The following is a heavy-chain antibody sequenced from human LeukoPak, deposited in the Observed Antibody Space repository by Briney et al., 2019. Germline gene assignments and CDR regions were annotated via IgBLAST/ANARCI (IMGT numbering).Heavy chain of an antibody. CDR2: IYSGGST. Sequence: GGSLRLSCAASGFTVSSYYMSWVRQAPGKGLEWVSVIYSGGSTYYADSVKGRFTISRDNSKNTLYLQMSSLRAEDTAVYYCARESAAGNYYFDYWGQGTLVTVSS. CDR1: GFTVSSYY. J-gene: IGHJ4*02. CDR3: ARESAAGNYYFDY. D-gene: IGHD6-13*01. V-gene: IGHV3-66*01.